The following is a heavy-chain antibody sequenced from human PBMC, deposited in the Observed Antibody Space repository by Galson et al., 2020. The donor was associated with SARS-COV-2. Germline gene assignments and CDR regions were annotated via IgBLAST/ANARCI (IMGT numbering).Heavy chain of an antibody. CDR1: GFTFSSYG. Sequence: GGSLRLSCAASGFTFSSYGMHWVRQAPGKGLEWVAVISYDGSNKYYADSVKGRFTISRDNSKNTLYLQMNSLRAEDTAVYYCAKGGATYDDGDYGGFDYWGQGTLVTGSS. D-gene: IGHD4-17*01. V-gene: IGHV3-30*18. CDR3: AKGGATYDDGDYGGFDY. CDR2: ISYDGSNK. J-gene: IGHJ4*02.